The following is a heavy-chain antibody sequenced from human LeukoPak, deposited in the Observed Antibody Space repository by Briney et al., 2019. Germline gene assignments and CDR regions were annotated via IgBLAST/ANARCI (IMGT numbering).Heavy chain of an antibody. D-gene: IGHD2-15*01. J-gene: IGHJ4*02. CDR2: ISWDGGNI. CDR3: AKDTGGGFDY. V-gene: IGHV3-43D*03. CDR1: GFIFKEFA. Sequence: GGSLRLSCGVSGFIFKEFAMHWVRQPPGKGLEWVSLISWDGGNIFYADSVKGRFTISRDNSKSFLYLQMHSLRADDTALYYCAKDTGGGFDYWGQGTLVTVSS.